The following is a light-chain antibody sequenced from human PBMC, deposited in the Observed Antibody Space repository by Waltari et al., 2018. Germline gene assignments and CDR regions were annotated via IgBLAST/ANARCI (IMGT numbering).Light chain of an antibody. CDR1: QSISSY. CDR3: QQSYTSET. J-gene: IGKJ1*01. V-gene: IGKV1-39*01. Sequence: DIQMTQSPSSLSASVGDRVTITCRASQSISSYLNWYQQKPGKAPKLLIYAASSLQSGVQSRFSGSGSGTDFTLTISSLQPEDFATYYCQQSYTSETFGQGTKVEIK. CDR2: AAS.